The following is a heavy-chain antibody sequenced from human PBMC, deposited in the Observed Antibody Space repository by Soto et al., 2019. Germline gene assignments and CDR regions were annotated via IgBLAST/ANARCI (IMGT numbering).Heavy chain of an antibody. Sequence: ESGGGVVQPGRSLRLSCAASGFTFSSYGMHWVRQAPGKGLEWVAVISYDGSNKYYADSVKGRFTISRDNSKNTLYLQMNSLRAEDTAVYYCAKEDAFDIWGQGTMVTVSS. J-gene: IGHJ3*02. CDR2: ISYDGSNK. V-gene: IGHV3-30*18. CDR3: AKEDAFDI. CDR1: GFTFSSYG.